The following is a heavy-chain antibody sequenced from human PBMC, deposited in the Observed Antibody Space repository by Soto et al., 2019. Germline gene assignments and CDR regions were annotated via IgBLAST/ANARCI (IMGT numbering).Heavy chain of an antibody. J-gene: IGHJ3*02. CDR3: ARDLRFYGDYFYDAFDI. CDR1: SGSSSRSNW. CDR2: IYHSGST. D-gene: IGHD4-17*01. V-gene: IGHV4-4*02. Sequence: PSETLSLTCAVSSGSSSRSNWWSWARQPPGKGLEWIGEIYHSGSTNYNPSLKSRVTISVDKSKNQFSLKLSSVTAADTAVYYCARDLRFYGDYFYDAFDIWGQGTMVTVSS.